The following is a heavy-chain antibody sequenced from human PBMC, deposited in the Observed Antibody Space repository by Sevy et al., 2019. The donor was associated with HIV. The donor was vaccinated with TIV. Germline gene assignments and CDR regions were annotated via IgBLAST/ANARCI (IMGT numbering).Heavy chain of an antibody. D-gene: IGHD4-17*01. CDR3: ARGTHDYGDYDRDAFDI. CDR2: ISGGGTYI. Sequence: GGSLRLSCATSEFTFSSYSMNWVRQAPGNGLEWVSSISGGGTYIYYADSVKGRFTISRDNAKNSLSLQMNSLRAEDTAVYYCARGTHDYGDYDRDAFDIWGQGTWSPSPQ. CDR1: EFTFSSYS. J-gene: IGHJ3*02. V-gene: IGHV3-21*01.